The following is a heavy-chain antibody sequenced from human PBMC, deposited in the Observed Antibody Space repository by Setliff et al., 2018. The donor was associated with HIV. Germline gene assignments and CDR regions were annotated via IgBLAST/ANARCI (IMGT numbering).Heavy chain of an antibody. CDR3: ARLSGGMVPNY. CDR1: GGAITRTPYY. V-gene: IGHV4-39*01. D-gene: IGHD3-10*01. Sequence: LSLTCTVSGGAITRTPYYWGWIRQPPGTGLEWIGSIYHTGITYDNPSLKSRVTISVDTSKNQISLRLSSVTAADTAVYYCARLSGGMVPNYWGQGTLVTVS. J-gene: IGHJ4*02. CDR2: IYHTGIT.